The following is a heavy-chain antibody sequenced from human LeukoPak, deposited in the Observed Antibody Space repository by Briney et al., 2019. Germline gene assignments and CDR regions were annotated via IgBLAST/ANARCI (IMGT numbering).Heavy chain of an antibody. J-gene: IGHJ4*02. V-gene: IGHV3-23*01. CDR1: GFSFSSFA. D-gene: IGHD3-10*01. CDR2: ITGGHYAT. CDR3: ARGGSPFY. Sequence: GGSLRLSCAASGFSFSSFAMTWVCQAPGKGLEWVSSITGGHYATYNTDSVKGRFTISRDNAKNTLYLQMNSLRVEDTAVYYCARGGSPFYWGQGTLVTVSS.